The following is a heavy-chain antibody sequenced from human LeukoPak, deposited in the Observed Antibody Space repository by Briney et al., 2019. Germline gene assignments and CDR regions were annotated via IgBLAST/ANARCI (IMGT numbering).Heavy chain of an antibody. Sequence: GGSLRLSCAASGFTFSSYAMHWVRQAPGKGLEWVAVISYDGSNKYYADSVKGRFTISRDNSKNTLYLQMNSLRAEDTAVYYCARVFSPLRYDASDIWGQGTMVTVSS. CDR2: ISYDGSNK. D-gene: IGHD3-3*01. V-gene: IGHV3-30-3*01. J-gene: IGHJ3*02. CDR1: GFTFSSYA. CDR3: ARVFSPLRYDASDI.